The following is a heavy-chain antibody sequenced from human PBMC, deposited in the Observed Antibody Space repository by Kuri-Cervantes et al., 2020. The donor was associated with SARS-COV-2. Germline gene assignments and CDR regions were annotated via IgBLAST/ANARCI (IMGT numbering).Heavy chain of an antibody. D-gene: IGHD3-16*01. V-gene: IGHV3-7*03. CDR2: IKQDGSEK. CDR3: VGGVMDYY. Sequence: GESLKISCAASGFTFSSYWMSWVRQAPGKGLEWVANIKQDGSEKYYVDSVKGRFTISRDNAKNSLYLQMNSLRAEDTAVYYCVGGVMDYYWGQGTLVTVSS. CDR1: GFTFSSYW. J-gene: IGHJ4*02.